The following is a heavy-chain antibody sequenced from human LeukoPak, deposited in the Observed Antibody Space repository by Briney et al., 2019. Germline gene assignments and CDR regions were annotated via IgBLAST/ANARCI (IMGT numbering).Heavy chain of an antibody. V-gene: IGHV1-2*06. D-gene: IGHD6-13*01. CDR1: GYTFTAFY. J-gene: IGHJ4*02. CDR2: INPNSGGT. Sequence: GASVKVSCKASGYTFTAFYMHWVRQAPGQGLEWMGRINPNSGGTKYAQKFQGRVTMTTDTSINTAYLELSSLRSDDTAVYYCARGYSSSWLDYWGQGTLVTVSS. CDR3: ARGYSSSWLDY.